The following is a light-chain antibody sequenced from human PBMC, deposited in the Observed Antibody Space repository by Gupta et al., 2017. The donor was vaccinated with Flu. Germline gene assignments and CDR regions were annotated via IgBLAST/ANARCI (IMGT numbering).Light chain of an antibody. Sequence: QSALTQPASVSGSPGQSITISCTGTSSDVGSYNLVSWYQQYPGKAPKLIIYEVTQRPSGISHRFSGSKSGTTASPTISGLQAEDEADYYCCSYAGRSAWVFGGGTRLTVL. V-gene: IGLV2-23*02. CDR2: EVT. CDR3: CSYAGRSAWV. CDR1: SSDVGSYNL. J-gene: IGLJ3*02.